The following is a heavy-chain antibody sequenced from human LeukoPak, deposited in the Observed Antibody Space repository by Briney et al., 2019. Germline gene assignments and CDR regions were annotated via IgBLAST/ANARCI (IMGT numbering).Heavy chain of an antibody. D-gene: IGHD7-27*01. V-gene: IGHV4-59*08. CDR2: IYYSGST. Sequence: SETLSLTCTVSGGSISSYYWSWIRQPPGKGLEWIGYIYYSGSTNYNPSLKSRATISVDTSKNQFSLKLSSVTAADTAVYYCARTPGDGFDYWGQGTLVTVSS. CDR3: ARTPGDGFDY. J-gene: IGHJ4*02. CDR1: GGSISSYY.